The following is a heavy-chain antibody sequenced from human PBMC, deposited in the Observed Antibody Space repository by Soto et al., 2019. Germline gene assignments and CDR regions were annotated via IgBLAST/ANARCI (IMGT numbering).Heavy chain of an antibody. CDR2: IYYSGST. Sequence: SETLSLTCTVSGGTISSYYWSWIRQPPGKGLEWIGYIYYSGSTNYNPSLKSRVTISVDTSKNQFSLKLSSVTAADTAVYYCARRESERFLEWLPGAFDIWGQGTMVTVSS. J-gene: IGHJ3*02. V-gene: IGHV4-59*01. D-gene: IGHD3-3*01. CDR1: GGTISSYY. CDR3: ARRESERFLEWLPGAFDI.